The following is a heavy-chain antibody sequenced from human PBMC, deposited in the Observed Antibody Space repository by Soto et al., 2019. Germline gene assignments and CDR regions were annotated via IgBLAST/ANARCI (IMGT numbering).Heavy chain of an antibody. J-gene: IGHJ4*02. D-gene: IGHD3-22*01. CDR2: IIPFFGTA. Sequence: QVQLVQSGAEVKKPGSSVKVSCKASGGTFSSYVISWVRQVPGQGLEWMGGIIPFFGTAKYAQNFQGGVTLTAEESTSTAYMELSSLRSEDTAVYYCAGTHFDTSGYYSSELKYWGQGTLVTVSS. CDR1: GGTFSSYV. V-gene: IGHV1-69*01. CDR3: AGTHFDTSGYYSSELKY.